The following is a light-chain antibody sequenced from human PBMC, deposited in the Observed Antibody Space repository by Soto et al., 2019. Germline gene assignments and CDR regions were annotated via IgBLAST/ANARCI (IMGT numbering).Light chain of an antibody. Sequence: QSALTQPASVSGSPGQSITISCTGTSSDVGGYNYVPWYQQHPGKAPKLMIYAVTDRPSGVSSRFSGSKSGNTASLTISGLQAEDEADYYCSSYTDTNTYVFGSGTKVTVL. CDR2: AVT. J-gene: IGLJ1*01. CDR3: SSYTDTNTYV. CDR1: SSDVGGYNY. V-gene: IGLV2-14*01.